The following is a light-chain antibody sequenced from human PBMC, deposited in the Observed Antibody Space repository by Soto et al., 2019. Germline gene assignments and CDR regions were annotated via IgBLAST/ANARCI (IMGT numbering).Light chain of an antibody. V-gene: IGKV3-20*01. Sequence: EFVLTQSPGTLSLSPGERATLSCRASQSVSSRLAWYQQKPGQAPRLLISGASSRATGIPDRFSGSGFGTDFTLTISRLEPEDFALYYCQHYAGGSRITFGQGTRLEI. CDR3: QHYAGGSRIT. CDR1: QSVSSR. J-gene: IGKJ5*01. CDR2: GAS.